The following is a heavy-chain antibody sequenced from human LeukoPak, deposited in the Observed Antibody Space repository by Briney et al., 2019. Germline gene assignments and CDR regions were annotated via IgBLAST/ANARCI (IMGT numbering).Heavy chain of an antibody. J-gene: IGHJ4*02. V-gene: IGHV3-48*03. CDR3: ARTIEMATISYFDY. CDR1: EFSVGSNY. CDR2: IRSSDSTI. Sequence: GGSLRLSCAASEFSVGSNYMIWVRQAPGKGLEWVSYIRSSDSTIYYADSVKGRFTISRDNAKNSLYLQMNSLRAGDTAVYHCARTIEMATISYFDYWGQGTLVTVSS. D-gene: IGHD5-24*01.